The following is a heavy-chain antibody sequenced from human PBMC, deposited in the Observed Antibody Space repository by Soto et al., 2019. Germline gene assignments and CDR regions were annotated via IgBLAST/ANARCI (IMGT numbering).Heavy chain of an antibody. V-gene: IGHV3-33*01. CDR3: ARALEYSSSWFDP. D-gene: IGHD6-6*01. CDR2: IWYDGSNK. CDR1: GFTFSSYG. Sequence: QVQLVESGGGVVRPGRSLRLSCAASGFTFSSYGMHWVRQAPGKGLEWVAVIWYDGSNKYYADSVKGRFTISRDNSKNTLYLQMNSLRAEDTAVYYCARALEYSSSWFDPWGQGTLVTVSS. J-gene: IGHJ5*02.